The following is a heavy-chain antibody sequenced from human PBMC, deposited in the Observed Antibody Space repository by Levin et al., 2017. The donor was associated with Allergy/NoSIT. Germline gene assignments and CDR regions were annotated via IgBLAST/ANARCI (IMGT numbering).Heavy chain of an antibody. CDR3: ARGVVVPAAMDGLDP. CDR2: INPSGGST. CDR1: GYTFTSYY. D-gene: IGHD2-2*01. V-gene: IGHV1-46*01. Sequence: ASVKVSCKASGYTFTSYYMHWVRQAPGQGLEWMGIINPSGGSTSYAQKFQGRVTMTRDTSTSTVYMELSSLRSEDTAVYYCARGVVVPAAMDGLDPWGQGTLVTVSS. J-gene: IGHJ5*02.